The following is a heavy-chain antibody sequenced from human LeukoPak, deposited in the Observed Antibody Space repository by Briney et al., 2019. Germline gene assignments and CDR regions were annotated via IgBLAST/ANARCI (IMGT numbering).Heavy chain of an antibody. D-gene: IGHD3-9*01. J-gene: IGHJ4*02. CDR2: IYYSGST. Sequence: SETLSLTCTVSGGSISSSSYYWGWIRQPPGKGLEWIGSIYYSGSTYYNPSLKSRVTISVDTSKNQFSLKLSSVTAADTAVSYCLSYYDILTGYFQWGQGTLVTVSS. CDR3: LSYYDILTGYFQ. V-gene: IGHV4-39*01. CDR1: GGSISSSSYY.